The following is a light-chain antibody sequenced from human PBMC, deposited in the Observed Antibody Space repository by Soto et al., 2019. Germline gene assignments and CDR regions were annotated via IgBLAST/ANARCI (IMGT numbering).Light chain of an antibody. CDR2: AAS. CDR3: QHSYSTLWT. J-gene: IGKJ1*01. Sequence: DIQMTQSPSSLSASVGDRVTITCRASQSISSYLNWYQQKPGKAPKLLIYAASSLQSGVPSRFSGSGSGTDFPLTISSLQPEDFATYYCQHSYSTLWTFGQGTKVEVK. CDR1: QSISSY. V-gene: IGKV1-39*01.